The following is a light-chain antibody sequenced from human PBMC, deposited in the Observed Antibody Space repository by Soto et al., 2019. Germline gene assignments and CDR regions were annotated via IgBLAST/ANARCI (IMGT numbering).Light chain of an antibody. Sequence: QAVVTQEPSLTVSPGGKVTLTCASNTGAVTTTYYPNWFQQKPGQPPRPLIYSASNKHSWTPARFSGSLLGGKAALTLSGVQPEDEAEYFCLLYFGGTRVFGGGTKLTVL. V-gene: IGLV7-43*01. CDR1: TGAVTTTYY. J-gene: IGLJ2*01. CDR3: LLYFGGTRV. CDR2: SAS.